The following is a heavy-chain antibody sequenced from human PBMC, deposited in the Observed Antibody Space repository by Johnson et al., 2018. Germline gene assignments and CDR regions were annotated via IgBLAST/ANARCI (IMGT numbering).Heavy chain of an antibody. CDR3: AKEVMRGRYYDYGMDV. Sequence: QVQLVQSGGGVVQPGRSLRLSCAASGFTFSSYAMHWVRQAPGKGLEWVTVISYDGSNEQYADSVKGRITISRDNSKNTLYLQMNSLKAEETAVYYCAKEVMRGRYYDYGMDVWGQGTSVTVSS. CDR2: ISYDGSNE. CDR1: GFTFSSYA. D-gene: IGHD1-26*01. V-gene: IGHV3-30-3*01. J-gene: IGHJ6*02.